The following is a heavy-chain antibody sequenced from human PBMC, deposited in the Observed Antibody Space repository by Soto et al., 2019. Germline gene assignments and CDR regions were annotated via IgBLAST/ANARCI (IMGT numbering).Heavy chain of an antibody. CDR2: IIPILGIA. CDR1: GGTFSSYT. J-gene: IGHJ3*02. CDR3: ERSYGDQRGRAFDI. V-gene: IGHV1-69*02. D-gene: IGHD4-17*01. Sequence: QVQLVQSGAEVKKPGSSVKVSCKASGGTFSSYTISWVRQAPGQGLEWMGRIIPILGIANYAQKFQGRVTITADKSMCTAYMELSNLRSEDTYVYYCERSYGDQRGRAFDIWGQGTMVTVSS.